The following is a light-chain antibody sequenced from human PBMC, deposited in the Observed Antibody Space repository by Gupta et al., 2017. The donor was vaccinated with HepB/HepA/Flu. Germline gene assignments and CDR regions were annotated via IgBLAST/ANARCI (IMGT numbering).Light chain of an antibody. CDR2: KTF. CDR3: QQYRSFWT. CDR1: QSISFW. Sequence: DIQMTQSPSILSASVGDRVTISCRANQSISFWLAWYQQKPGKAPKLLISKTFNLESGVPSRFSGSGAGNEFTLTSSRLQHDDFANYYCQQYRSFWTFGQGTKVEIK. V-gene: IGKV1-5*03. J-gene: IGKJ1*01.